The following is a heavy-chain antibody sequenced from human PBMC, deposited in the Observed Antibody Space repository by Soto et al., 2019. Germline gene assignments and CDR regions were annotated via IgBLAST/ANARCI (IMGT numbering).Heavy chain of an antibody. D-gene: IGHD6-19*01. Sequence: GSLSLTCTVSGLSFSSSEYWSWSQQPRVKVDEWVSSIDHGGTTFYNPSLKGRITISVDTANNQLSLKLTSVTAADTAVYYCARVNVMVVAGSTFDYWGHGTLVTVSS. CDR1: GLSFSSSEY. J-gene: IGHJ4*01. CDR3: ARVNVMVVAGSTFDY. V-gene: IGHV4-38-2*02. CDR2: IDHGGTT.